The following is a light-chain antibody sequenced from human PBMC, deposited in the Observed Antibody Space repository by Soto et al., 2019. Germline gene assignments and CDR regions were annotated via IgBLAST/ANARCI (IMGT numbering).Light chain of an antibody. CDR3: QQYGDSPLN. J-gene: IGKJ4*01. CDR1: QTVNSNY. Sequence: EIVLTQSPGTLSLSPGERATLSCRASQTVNSNYVAWYQQKPGQSPRLLIFGAARMAAGIPDRFSGSGSGTDFTLSIARLATEDFAVDYWQQYGDSPLNFGRGTKVEVK. CDR2: GAA. V-gene: IGKV3-20*01.